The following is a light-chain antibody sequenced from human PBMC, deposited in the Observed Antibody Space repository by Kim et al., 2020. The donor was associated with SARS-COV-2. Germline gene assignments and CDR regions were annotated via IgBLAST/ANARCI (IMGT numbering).Light chain of an antibody. V-gene: IGLV1-47*01. CDR3: ATWDDNLSGAL. CDR1: TSDSGRSD. J-gene: IGLJ3*02. CDR2: NTN. Sequence: QEVTISCSGSTSDSGRSDVFWYQQLPGAAPKLLMYNTNLRPSGVPDRFSGSKSGTSASLAISGLRSDDEADYYCATWDDNLSGALFGGGTQLTVL.